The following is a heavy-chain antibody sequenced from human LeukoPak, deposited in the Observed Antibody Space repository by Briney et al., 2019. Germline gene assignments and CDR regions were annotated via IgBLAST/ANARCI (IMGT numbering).Heavy chain of an antibody. V-gene: IGHV3-21*01. J-gene: IGHJ3*02. Sequence: GGSLRLSCAASRFSFSSYSMNWVRQAPGKGLEWVSSITSSSSFIYYADSVKGRFTISRDNARNTLYLQMNSLRAEDTAVYYCARGAGGYDWNDAFDIWGQGTMVTVSS. CDR2: ITSSSSFI. CDR3: ARGAGGYDWNDAFDI. CDR1: RFSFSSYS. D-gene: IGHD5-12*01.